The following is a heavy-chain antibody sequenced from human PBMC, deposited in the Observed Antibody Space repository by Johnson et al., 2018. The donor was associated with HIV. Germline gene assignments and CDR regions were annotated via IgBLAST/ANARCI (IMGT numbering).Heavy chain of an antibody. CDR1: GFTFSSYG. D-gene: IGHD6-13*01. CDR2: IRYDGSNK. J-gene: IGHJ3*02. CDR3: ARGVKQQLSVVDAFDI. Sequence: QVQLVESGGGVVQPGGSLRLSCAASGFTFSSYGMHWVRQAPGKGLEWVAFIRYDGSNKYYADSVKGRFTISRDNSKNRLYLQMNSLRAEDTAVYFCARGVKQQLSVVDAFDIWGQGTMVTVSS. V-gene: IGHV3-30*02.